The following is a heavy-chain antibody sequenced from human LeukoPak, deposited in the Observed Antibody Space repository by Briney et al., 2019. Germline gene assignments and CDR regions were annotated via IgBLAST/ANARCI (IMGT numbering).Heavy chain of an antibody. CDR1: GFTFSSYS. J-gene: IGHJ4*02. CDR3: ARDQTRSRGYYFDY. V-gene: IGHV3-21*01. CDR2: ISSSSSYI. Sequence: GGSLRLSCAASGFTFSSYSMNWVRQAPGKGLEWVSSISSSSSYIYYADSVKGRFTISRDNAKNSLYLQMNSLRAEETAVYYCARDQTRSRGYYFDYWGQGTLVTVSS. D-gene: IGHD6-19*01.